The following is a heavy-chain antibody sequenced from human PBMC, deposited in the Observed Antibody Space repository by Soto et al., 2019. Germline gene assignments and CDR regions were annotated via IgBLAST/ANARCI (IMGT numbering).Heavy chain of an antibody. J-gene: IGHJ3*02. CDR1: VYAFTGYG. V-gene: IGHV1-18*04. Sequence: SVKVSCKSLVYAFTGYGISWVRQAPGQGLEWMGWISAYNGNTNYAQKLQGRVTMTTDTSTSTAYMELRSLRSDETAVYYCARARSQDTAMVRYGPDAFDIWGQGTMVTVSS. CDR2: ISAYNGNT. CDR3: ARARSQDTAMVRYGPDAFDI. D-gene: IGHD5-18*01.